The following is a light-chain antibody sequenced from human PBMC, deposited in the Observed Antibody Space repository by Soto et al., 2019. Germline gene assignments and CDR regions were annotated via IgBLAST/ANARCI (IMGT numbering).Light chain of an antibody. J-gene: IGLJ1*01. CDR1: SSNIGAGYD. CDR2: GNS. Sequence: QSVLTQPPSVSGAPGQRVTISCTGSSSNIGAGYDVHWYQQFPGTAPKLLIFGNSDRPSGVPDRFSGSKSGTSASLAITGLQAEDEADYFCQSYESSLSTYGFGTGTKVTVL. V-gene: IGLV1-40*01. CDR3: QSYESSLSTYG.